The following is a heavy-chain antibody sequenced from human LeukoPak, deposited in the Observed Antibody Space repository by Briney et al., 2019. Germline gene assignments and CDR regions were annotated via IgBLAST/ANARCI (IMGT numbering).Heavy chain of an antibody. D-gene: IGHD3-10*02. CDR2: ISSSSSTI. V-gene: IGHV3-48*03. CDR3: AELGITMIGGV. CDR1: GFTFSRFE. J-gene: IGHJ6*04. Sequence: GSLRLSCAASGFTFSRFEMNWVRPAPGKGLEWVSYISSSSSTIYYADSVKGRFTISRDNAKNSLYLQMNSLRAEDTAVYYCAELGITMIGGVWGKGTTVTISS.